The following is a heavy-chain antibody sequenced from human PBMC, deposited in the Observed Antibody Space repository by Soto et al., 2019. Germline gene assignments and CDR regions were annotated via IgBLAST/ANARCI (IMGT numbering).Heavy chain of an antibody. J-gene: IGHJ4*02. CDR2: IIPIFGTA. D-gene: IGHD6-13*01. CDR1: GGTFSSYA. V-gene: IGHV1-69*13. CDR3: ASGTAAGTFQSDY. Sequence: ASVKVSCKASGGTFSSYAISWVRQAPGQGLEWMGGIIPIFGTANYAQKFQGRVTITADESTSTAYMELSSLRSEDTAVYHCASGTAAGTFQSDYWGQGTLVTVSS.